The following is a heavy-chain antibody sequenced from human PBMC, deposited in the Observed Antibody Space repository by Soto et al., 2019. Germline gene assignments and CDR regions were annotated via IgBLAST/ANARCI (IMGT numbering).Heavy chain of an antibody. CDR2: IYYSGST. J-gene: IGHJ4*02. V-gene: IGHV4-59*11. CDR3: ARSRGRRSSWYFVYYFDY. D-gene: IGHD6-13*01. Sequence: PSEPLSLTCTVAGGSISSHYGSWIRQPPGKGLEWIGYIYYSGSTNHNPSLKSRVTISVDTSKNQFSLKLSSVTAADTAVYYCARSRGRRSSWYFVYYFDYWGQGALVTVSS. CDR1: GGSISSHY.